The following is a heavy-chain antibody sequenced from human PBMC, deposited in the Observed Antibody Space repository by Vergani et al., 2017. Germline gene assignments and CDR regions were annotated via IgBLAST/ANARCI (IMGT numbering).Heavy chain of an antibody. Sequence: QVQLVQSGAEVKKPGSSVKVSCKASGGTFSSYAISWVRQAPGQGLEWMGGIIPIFGTANYAQKFQGRVTITADKSTSTAYMELSILRSEDTAVYYCATDGADILTGSRSSNYGMDVWGQGTTVTVSS. V-gene: IGHV1-69*06. CDR2: IIPIFGTA. J-gene: IGHJ6*02. CDR3: ATDGADILTGSRSSNYGMDV. CDR1: GGTFSSYA. D-gene: IGHD3-9*01.